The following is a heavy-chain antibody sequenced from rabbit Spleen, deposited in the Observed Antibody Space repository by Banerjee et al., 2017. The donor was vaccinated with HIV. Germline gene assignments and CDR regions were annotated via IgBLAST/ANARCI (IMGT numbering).Heavy chain of an antibody. D-gene: IGHD6-1*01. CDR2: IGISSGST. Sequence: QEQLEESGGDLVQPEGSLTLTCTASGFSFSSSYYMCWVRQAPGKGLEWIACIGISSGSTWYASWVNGRFTISKASSTTVTLQMISLIAADTATYFCARELTGSDDGYDLWGPGTLVTVS. CDR1: GFSFSSSYY. V-gene: IGHV1S45*01. J-gene: IGHJ4*01. CDR3: ARELTGSDDGYDL.